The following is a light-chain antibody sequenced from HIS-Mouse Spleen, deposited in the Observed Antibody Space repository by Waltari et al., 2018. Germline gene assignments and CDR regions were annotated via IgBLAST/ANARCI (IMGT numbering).Light chain of an antibody. CDR2: DVS. V-gene: IGLV2-14*03. CDR3: SSYTSSSTPYV. Sequence: QSALTQPASVSGSPGQSITISCTGTISDVGGYNYVSWYQQHPGKAPKLMIYDVSTRPSWVSNRCSGSKSGNTASLTISGLQAEDEADYYCSSYTSSSTPYVFGTGTKVTVL. CDR1: ISDVGGYNY. J-gene: IGLJ1*01.